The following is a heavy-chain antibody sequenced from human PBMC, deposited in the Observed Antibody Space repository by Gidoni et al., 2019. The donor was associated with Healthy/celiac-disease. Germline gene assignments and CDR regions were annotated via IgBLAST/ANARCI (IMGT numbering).Heavy chain of an antibody. D-gene: IGHD3-10*01. CDR1: GGSFSGYY. V-gene: IGHV4-34*01. Sequence: QVQLQQWGAGLLKPSETLSLTCAVYGGSFSGYYWSWIRQPPGKGLEWIGEINHSGSTNYNPSLKSRVTISVDTSKNQFSLKLSSVTAADTAVYYCARGRKGSYGRNWFDPWGQGTLVTVSS. CDR2: INHSGST. J-gene: IGHJ5*02. CDR3: ARGRKGSYGRNWFDP.